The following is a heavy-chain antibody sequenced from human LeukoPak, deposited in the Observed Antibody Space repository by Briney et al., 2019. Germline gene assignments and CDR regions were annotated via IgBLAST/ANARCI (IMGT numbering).Heavy chain of an antibody. J-gene: IGHJ5*02. Sequence: SETLSLTCAVYGGSFSGYYWSWIRQRPGKGLEWIGEINHSGSTNYNPSLKSRVTISVDTSKNQFSLKLSSVTAADTAVYYCARERNSGLLFRSPRWFVPWGQGTLVTVSS. CDR1: GGSFSGYY. CDR2: INHSGST. CDR3: ARERNSGLLFRSPRWFVP. D-gene: IGHD2-21*02. V-gene: IGHV4-34*01.